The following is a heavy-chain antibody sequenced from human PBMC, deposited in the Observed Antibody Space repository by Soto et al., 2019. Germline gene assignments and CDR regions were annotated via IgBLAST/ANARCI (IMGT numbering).Heavy chain of an antibody. D-gene: IGHD3-22*01. V-gene: IGHV4-31*03. CDR3: ARGSWDSRGYYYLDY. Sequence: PPETLSLTCTVSGGSINSGGYYWSWIRQHPGKGLEWIGYIYYSGNTYYNPSLKSRVTISVDTSKNQFSLKLSSVTAADTAVYYCARGSWDSRGYYYLDYWGQGTLVTVSS. CDR1: GGSINSGGYY. J-gene: IGHJ4*02. CDR2: IYYSGNT.